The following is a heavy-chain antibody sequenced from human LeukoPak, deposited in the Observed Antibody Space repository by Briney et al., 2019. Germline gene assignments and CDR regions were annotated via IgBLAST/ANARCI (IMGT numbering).Heavy chain of an antibody. CDR1: GLSFSSFA. D-gene: IGHD6-13*01. V-gene: IGHV3-23*01. CDR3: GRASWVSSTDAVR. CDR2: INGNGET. Sequence: GGSLRLSRAASGLSFSSFAMSWVRQGPARGVEWVSSINGNGETFYAATVKGRITLSSDSYRNTVYFQLNNLRVEDTGIYYCGRASWVSSTDAVRWGEGTLVTVS. J-gene: IGHJ4*02.